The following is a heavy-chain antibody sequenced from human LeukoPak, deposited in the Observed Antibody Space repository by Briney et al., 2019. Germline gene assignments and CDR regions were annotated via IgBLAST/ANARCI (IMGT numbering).Heavy chain of an antibody. D-gene: IGHD6-19*01. CDR2: IRYSGTT. J-gene: IGHJ4*02. Sequence: PSETLSLACTVSGGSISNGYWSWIRQPPGKGLEWIGYIRYSGTTNYYPSLKSRVTISVDTSKNQFSLKLSSVTAADTAVYYCAGSSGWYYFDYWGQGTLVTVSS. CDR3: AGSSGWYYFDY. V-gene: IGHV4-59*01. CDR1: GGSISNGY.